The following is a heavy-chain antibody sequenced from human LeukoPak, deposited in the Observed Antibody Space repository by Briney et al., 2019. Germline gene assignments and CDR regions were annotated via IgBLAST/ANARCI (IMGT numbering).Heavy chain of an antibody. CDR1: GFTFSSYS. V-gene: IGHV3-21*01. CDR2: ISSSSSYI. CDR3: ARVKEASAFDI. J-gene: IGHJ3*02. D-gene: IGHD5-12*01. Sequence: GGSLRLSCAASGFTFSSYSMNWVRQAPGKGLEWVSSISSSSSYIYYADSLKGRFTISRYNAKNSLYLQMNSLRAEDTAVYYCARVKEASAFDIWGQGTMVTVSS.